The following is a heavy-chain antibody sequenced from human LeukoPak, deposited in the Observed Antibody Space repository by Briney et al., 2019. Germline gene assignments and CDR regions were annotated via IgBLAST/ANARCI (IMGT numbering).Heavy chain of an antibody. J-gene: IGHJ3*02. D-gene: IGHD3-22*01. CDR1: GGSISSYY. V-gene: IGHV4-4*07. CDR3: ARDIGYYDSSGYPRDAFDI. CDR2: IYTSGST. Sequence: SETLSLTCTVSGGSISSYYWSWIRQPAGKGLEWIGRIYTSGSTNYSPSLKSRVTMSVDTSKNQFSLKLSSVTAADTAVYYCARDIGYYDSSGYPRDAFDIWGQGTMVTVSS.